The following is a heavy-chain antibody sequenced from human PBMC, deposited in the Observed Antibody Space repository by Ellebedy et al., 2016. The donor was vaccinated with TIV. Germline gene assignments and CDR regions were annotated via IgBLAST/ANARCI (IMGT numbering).Heavy chain of an antibody. CDR2: ISYDGSNK. CDR1: GFTFSSYA. V-gene: IGHV3-30-3*01. D-gene: IGHD5-12*01. Sequence: GESLKISCAASGFTFSSYAMHWVRQAPGKGLEWVAVISYDGSNKYYADSVKGRFTISRDNSKNTLYLQMNSLRAEDTAVYYCARDGFDMGYSGYDYNYYYGMDVWGQGTTVTVSS. CDR3: ARDGFDMGYSGYDYNYYYGMDV. J-gene: IGHJ6*02.